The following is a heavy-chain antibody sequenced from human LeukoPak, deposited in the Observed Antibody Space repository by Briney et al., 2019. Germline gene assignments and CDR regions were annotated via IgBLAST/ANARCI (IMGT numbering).Heavy chain of an antibody. CDR3: ARGRYYYDSSGYYY. D-gene: IGHD3-22*01. V-gene: IGHV4-39*07. CDR2: VYYNGNT. Sequence: SETLSLTCTVSGGSISSGSHYWGWIRQPPGTGLEWIANVYYNGNTAYNPSLRSRVTISIDTSRSQFSLRLNSVTAADTAVYYCARGRYYYDSSGYYYWGQGTLVTVSS. J-gene: IGHJ4*02. CDR1: GGSISSGSHY.